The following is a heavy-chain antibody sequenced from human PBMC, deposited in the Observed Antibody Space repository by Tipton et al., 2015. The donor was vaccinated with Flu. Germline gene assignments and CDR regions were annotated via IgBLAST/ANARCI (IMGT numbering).Heavy chain of an antibody. Sequence: TLSLTCAVSGDSISSGFCAWIRQPPGKRLELIGSIYPSGTTYYNPSLKSRVTISVDTSKSQFSLMLRSVTAADTAVYYCARLSYYDVDLKNFYFDYWGQGALVTVSS. V-gene: IGHV4-38-2*01. CDR2: IYPSGTT. CDR1: GDSISSGF. D-gene: IGHD3-10*02. CDR3: ARLSYYDVDLKNFYFDY. J-gene: IGHJ4*02.